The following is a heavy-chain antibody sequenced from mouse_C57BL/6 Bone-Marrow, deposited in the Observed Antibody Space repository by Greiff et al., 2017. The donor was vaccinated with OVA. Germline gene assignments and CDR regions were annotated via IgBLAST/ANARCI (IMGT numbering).Heavy chain of an antibody. D-gene: IGHD1-1*01. CDR2: IYPGSGNT. Sequence: QVQLQQSGPELVKPGASVKISCKASGYSFTSYYIHWVKQRPGQGLEWIGWIYPGSGNTKYNEKFKGKATLTADTSSSTAYMQLSSLTSEDSAVYYCARWITTVVYWYFDVWGTGTTVTVSS. CDR3: ARWITTVVYWYFDV. CDR1: GYSFTSYY. V-gene: IGHV1-66*01. J-gene: IGHJ1*03.